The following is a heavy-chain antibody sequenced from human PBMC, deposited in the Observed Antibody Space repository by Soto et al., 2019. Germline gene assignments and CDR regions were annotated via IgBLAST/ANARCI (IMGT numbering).Heavy chain of an antibody. Sequence: QIQLVQSGAEVKKPGASVKVSCKASGYTFSSYHITWVRQAPGQGLEWMGWISAYNGNTNYAQNLQGRVTMTTDPTTSTAYRELGSLRSADTAAYYCARDLPPVDYWGQGTLVTVSS. CDR1: GYTFSSYH. V-gene: IGHV1-18*01. J-gene: IGHJ4*02. CDR2: ISAYNGNT. CDR3: ARDLPPVDY.